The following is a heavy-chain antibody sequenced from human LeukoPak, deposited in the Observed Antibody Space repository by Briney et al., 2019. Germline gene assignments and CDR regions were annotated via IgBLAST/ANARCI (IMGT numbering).Heavy chain of an antibody. CDR3: ARDPGIAAAGTYHFDY. D-gene: IGHD6-13*01. V-gene: IGHV1-69*05. CDR2: IIPIFGTA. Sequence: SVKVSWKASGGTFSSYAISWVRQAPGQGLEWMGRIIPIFGTANYAQKFQGRVTITTDESTSTAYMELSSLRSEDTAVYYCARDPGIAAAGTYHFDYWGQGTLVTVSS. CDR1: GGTFSSYA. J-gene: IGHJ4*02.